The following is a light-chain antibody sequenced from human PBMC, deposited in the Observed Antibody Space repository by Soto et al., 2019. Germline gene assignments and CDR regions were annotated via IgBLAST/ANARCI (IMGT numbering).Light chain of an antibody. CDR2: GAS. Sequence: EIVMTQSPATVSVSPGERATLSCRASQSISSNLAWYQQKPGQAPRLLIYGASTRATGIPDRFSGSGSGTDFTLTISRLEPEDFAVYYCQQFGSSPGFTFGPGTKVDIK. CDR1: QSISSN. CDR3: QQFGSSPGFT. J-gene: IGKJ3*01. V-gene: IGKV3-20*01.